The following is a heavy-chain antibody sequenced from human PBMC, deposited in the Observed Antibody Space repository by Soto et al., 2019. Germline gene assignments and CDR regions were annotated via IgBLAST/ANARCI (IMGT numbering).Heavy chain of an antibody. V-gene: IGHV4-30-2*01. J-gene: IGHJ5*02. CDR1: GGYIRGGDYS. CDR3: AREMHDSGGSSVDA. Sequence: RPLTCAASGGYIRGGDYSWSLIRQPPGKGLEWIGFISNRGRTYYNASLTGRVTISVDRSRNPFSRTLSSGIGADTAGAFCAREMHDSGGSSVDAGGPGALGTVAS. CDR2: ISNRGRT. D-gene: IGHD3-22*01.